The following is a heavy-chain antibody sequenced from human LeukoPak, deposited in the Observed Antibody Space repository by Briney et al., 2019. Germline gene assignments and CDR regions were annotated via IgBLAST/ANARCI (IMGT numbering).Heavy chain of an antibody. J-gene: IGHJ3*01. CDR1: GGSFSGYY. Sequence: PETLSLTCAVYGGSFSGYYWSWIRQPPGKGLEWIGEINHSGSTNYNPSLKSRVTISVDTSKNQFSLKLSSVTAADTAVYYCARGRDPKAFWGQGTMVTVSS. V-gene: IGHV4-34*01. CDR3: ARGRDPKAF. CDR2: INHSGST.